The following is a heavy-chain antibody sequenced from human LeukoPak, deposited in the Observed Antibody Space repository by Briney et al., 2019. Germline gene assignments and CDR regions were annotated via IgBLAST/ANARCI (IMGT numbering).Heavy chain of an antibody. CDR1: GYTFTSYY. CDR3: ARANYYGSGSYLDV. J-gene: IGHJ6*04. D-gene: IGHD3-10*01. V-gene: IGHV1-46*01. CDR2: INPSGGST. Sequence: ASVKVSCKASGYTFTSYYMHWVRQAPGQGLEWMGIINPSGGSTSYAQRFQGRVAMTRDTSISTAYMELSRLRSDDTAVYYCARANYYGSGSYLDVWGKGTTVTISS.